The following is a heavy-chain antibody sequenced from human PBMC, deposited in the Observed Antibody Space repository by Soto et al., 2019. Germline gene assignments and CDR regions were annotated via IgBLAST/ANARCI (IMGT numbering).Heavy chain of an antibody. D-gene: IGHD3-22*01. Sequence: PSETLSLTCTVSGGSISSSSYYWGWIRQPPGKGLEWIGSIYYSGGTYYNPSLKSRVTISVDTSKNQFSLKLSSVTAADTAVYYRARRSDYYDSSGYPIRWFDPWGQGTLVTVSS. CDR1: GGSISSSSYY. CDR2: IYYSGGT. V-gene: IGHV4-39*01. J-gene: IGHJ5*02. CDR3: ARRSDYYDSSGYPIRWFDP.